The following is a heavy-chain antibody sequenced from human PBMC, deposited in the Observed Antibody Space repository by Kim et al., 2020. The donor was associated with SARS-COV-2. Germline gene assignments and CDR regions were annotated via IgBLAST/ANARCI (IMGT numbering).Heavy chain of an antibody. V-gene: IGHV3-30*18. CDR2: ISYDGSNK. CDR3: ANSPRTGFIAVAGPPFDY. Sequence: GGSLRLSCAASGFTFSSYGMHWVRQAPGKGLEWVAVISYDGSNKYYADSVKGRFTISRDNSKNTLYLQMNSLRAEDTAVYYCANSPRTGFIAVAGPPFDYWGQGTLVTVSS. J-gene: IGHJ4*02. CDR1: GFTFSSYG. D-gene: IGHD6-19*01.